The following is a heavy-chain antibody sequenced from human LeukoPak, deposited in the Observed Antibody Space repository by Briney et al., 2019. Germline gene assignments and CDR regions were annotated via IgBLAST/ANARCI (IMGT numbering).Heavy chain of an antibody. Sequence: ASVKVSCKASGYTFTSYGISWVRQAPGQGLEWMGWISAYNGNTNFAQNLQGRVTMTTDTSTSTAYMELRSLRSDDTAVYYCARDLVAMVRGVIIKSGDAFDIWGQGTMVTVSS. CDR2: ISAYNGNT. V-gene: IGHV1-18*01. D-gene: IGHD3-10*01. CDR3: ARDLVAMVRGVIIKSGDAFDI. CDR1: GYTFTSYG. J-gene: IGHJ3*02.